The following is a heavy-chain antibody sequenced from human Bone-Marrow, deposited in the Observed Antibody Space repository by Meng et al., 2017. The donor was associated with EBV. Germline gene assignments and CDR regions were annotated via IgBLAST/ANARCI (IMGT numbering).Heavy chain of an antibody. D-gene: IGHD1-26*01. J-gene: IGHJ4*02. V-gene: IGHV1-69*01. CDR2: IIPIFATA. Sequence: QGQRVQLGTEVKKPGSSVKVSCKASGGTCRSHAISWVRQAPGQGLEWMGGIIPIFATANYAQKFQGRVTIAADESTGTAYMELSSLRSEDTAVYYCARSPSSHFDYWGQGTLVTVSS. CDR1: GGTCRSHA. CDR3: ARSPSSHFDY.